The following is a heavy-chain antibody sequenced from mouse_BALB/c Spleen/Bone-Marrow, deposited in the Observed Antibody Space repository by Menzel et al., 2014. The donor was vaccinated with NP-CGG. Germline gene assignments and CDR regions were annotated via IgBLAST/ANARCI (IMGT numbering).Heavy chain of an antibody. CDR3: ARELSRAMDY. J-gene: IGHJ4*01. Sequence: EVQLQQSGPELVKPGASVKVSCKASGYAFTRYHMYWVKQSHGKSLEWIGFIDPYSGGTNYNQKFKGKATLTVDKSSSTAYMHLNSLTSEDSAVYYCARELSRAMDYWGQGTSVTVSS. CDR1: GYAFTRYH. V-gene: IGHV1S135*01. CDR2: IDPYSGGT. D-gene: IGHD2-12*01.